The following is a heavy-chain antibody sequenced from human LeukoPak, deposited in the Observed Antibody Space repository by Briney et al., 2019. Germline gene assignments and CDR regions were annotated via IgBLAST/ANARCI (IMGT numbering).Heavy chain of an antibody. Sequence: PSETLSLTCAVYGGSFSGYYWSWIRQPPGKGLEWIGEINHSGSTNYNPSLKSRVTISVDTSKNQFSLKLSSVTAADTAVYYCARLGGSGRKNLRPLYYYYMDVWGKGTTVTISS. CDR3: ARLGGSGRKNLRPLYYYYMDV. J-gene: IGHJ6*03. CDR2: INHSGST. CDR1: GGSFSGYY. D-gene: IGHD3-10*01. V-gene: IGHV4-34*01.